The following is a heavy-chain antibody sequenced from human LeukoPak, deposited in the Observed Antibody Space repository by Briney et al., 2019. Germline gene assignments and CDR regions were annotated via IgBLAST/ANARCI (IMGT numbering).Heavy chain of an antibody. Sequence: GGSLRLSCAASGFTFSTYAMSWVRQAPGKGLEWVSVISGSGGSTYYGDSGKGRFTISRDNSKNTLFLQMNSLRAEDTAVYYCAKGLAAAASDSYGMDVWGQGTTVTVSS. CDR3: AKGLAAAASDSYGMDV. CDR1: GFTFSTYA. CDR2: ISGSGGST. V-gene: IGHV3-23*01. J-gene: IGHJ6*02. D-gene: IGHD6-13*01.